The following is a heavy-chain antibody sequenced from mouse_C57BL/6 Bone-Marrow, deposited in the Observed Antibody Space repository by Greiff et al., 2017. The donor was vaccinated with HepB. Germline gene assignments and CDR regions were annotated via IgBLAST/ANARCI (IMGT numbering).Heavy chain of an antibody. Sequence: VKVVESGAELVRPGASVTLSCKASGYTFTDYEMHWVKQTPVHGLEWIGAIDPETGGTAYNQKFKGKAILTADKSSSTAYMELRSLTSEDSAVYYCTTYDYETWFAYWGQGTLVTVSA. D-gene: IGHD2-4*01. CDR1: GYTFTDYE. CDR3: TTYDYETWFAY. J-gene: IGHJ3*01. CDR2: IDPETGGT. V-gene: IGHV1-15*01.